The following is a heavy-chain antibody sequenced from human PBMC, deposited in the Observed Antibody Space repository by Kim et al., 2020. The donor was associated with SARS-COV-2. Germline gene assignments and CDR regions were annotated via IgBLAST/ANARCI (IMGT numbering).Heavy chain of an antibody. CDR2: LYYTGGT. J-gene: IGHJ4*02. CDR3: ARDLYGSGRNFDC. D-gene: IGHD3-10*01. CDR1: GGSISGYS. V-gene: IGHV4-59*01. Sequence: SETLSLTCTVSGGSISGYSWSWIRQPPGKGLEWIAYLYYTGGTNYNPSLNSRVTISVDTSKNQFSLKLSSVTAADTAVYYCARDLYGSGRNFDCWGQGTLVTVSS.